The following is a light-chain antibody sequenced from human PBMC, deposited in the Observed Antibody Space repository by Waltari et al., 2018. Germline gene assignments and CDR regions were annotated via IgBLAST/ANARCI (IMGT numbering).Light chain of an antibody. J-gene: IGKJ1*01. CDR3: QHYYSPPWT. CDR2: WAS. V-gene: IGKV4-1*01. CDR1: QSVLYSSNNKNY. Sequence: DIVMTQSPDSLAVSLGERATINCKSSQSVLYSSNNKNYLAWYQQKPGQPPKLPIYWASSRVSGVPDRFSGSVSGTDFTLTISSLQAEDVAVYYCQHYYSPPWTFGQGTKVEIK.